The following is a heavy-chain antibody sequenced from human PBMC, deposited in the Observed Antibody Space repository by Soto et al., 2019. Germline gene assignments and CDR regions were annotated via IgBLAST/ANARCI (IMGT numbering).Heavy chain of an antibody. J-gene: IGHJ5*02. CDR1: GFTFSSYA. D-gene: IGHD3-10*02. Sequence: EVQLLESGGGLVQPGGSLRLSCAASGFTFSSYAMSWVRQAPGKGLEWVSAISGSGGSTYYADSVKGRFTISRDNSKNTLSLQMNSLRAEDTAVYYCAKCSEVGWHEEYNWFDPWGQGTLVTVSS. CDR2: ISGSGGST. CDR3: AKCSEVGWHEEYNWFDP. V-gene: IGHV3-23*01.